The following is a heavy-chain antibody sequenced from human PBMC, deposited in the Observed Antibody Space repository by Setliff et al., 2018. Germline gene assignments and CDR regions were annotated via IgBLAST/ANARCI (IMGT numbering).Heavy chain of an antibody. Sequence: ASVKVSCKVSGYTLTELSRHWVRQAPGKGLEWMGGFDPEDGETIYAQKFQGRVTMTEDTSTDTAYMELSSLRSEDTAVYYCATTHYDSSGYYYLERSAFDIWGQGTKVTVSS. CDR3: ATTHYDSSGYYYLERSAFDI. J-gene: IGHJ3*02. V-gene: IGHV1-24*01. CDR2: FDPEDGET. D-gene: IGHD3-22*01. CDR1: GYTLTELS.